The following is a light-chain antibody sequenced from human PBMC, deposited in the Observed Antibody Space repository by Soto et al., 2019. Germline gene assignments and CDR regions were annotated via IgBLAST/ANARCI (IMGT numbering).Light chain of an antibody. Sequence: QSVLTQPASVSGSPGQSITISCTGTSSDVGGYSYVSWYQHHPGKAPKLLIYDVSTRPSGVSDRFSGSKSGNTASLTVSGLQAEDEADYYCSSYAGSNNFEVFGTGTKVTVL. CDR2: DVS. CDR1: SSDVGGYSY. CDR3: SSYAGSNNFEV. V-gene: IGLV2-8*01. J-gene: IGLJ1*01.